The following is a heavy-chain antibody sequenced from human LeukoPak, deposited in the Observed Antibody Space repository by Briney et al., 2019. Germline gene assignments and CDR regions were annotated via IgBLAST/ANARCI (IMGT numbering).Heavy chain of an antibody. Sequence: GGSLRLSCAASGFTFSSYAMHWVRQAPGKGLEWVAVISYDGSNKYYADSVKGRFTISRDNSKNTLYLQMNSLRAEDTAVYYCARGDSSAPLGYWGQGTLVTVSS. CDR1: GFTFSSYA. CDR3: ARGDSSAPLGY. J-gene: IGHJ4*02. CDR2: ISYDGSNK. D-gene: IGHD3-22*01. V-gene: IGHV3-30-3*01.